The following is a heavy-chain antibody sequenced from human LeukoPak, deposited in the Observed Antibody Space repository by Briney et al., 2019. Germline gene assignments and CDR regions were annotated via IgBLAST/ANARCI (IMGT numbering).Heavy chain of an antibody. CDR2: INHSGST. Sequence: KPSETLSLTCAVYGGSFSGYYWSWIRQPPGKGLEWIGEINHSGSTNYNPSLKSRVTISVVTSKNQFSLKLSSVTAADTAVYYCARGHYYFDYWGQGTLVTVSS. J-gene: IGHJ4*02. V-gene: IGHV4-34*01. CDR1: GGSFSGYY. CDR3: ARGHYYFDY.